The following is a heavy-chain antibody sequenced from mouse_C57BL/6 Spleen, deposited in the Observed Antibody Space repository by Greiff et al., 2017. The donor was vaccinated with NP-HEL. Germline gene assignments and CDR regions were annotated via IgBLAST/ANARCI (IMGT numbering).Heavy chain of an antibody. CDR3: TPIDYYGSSYDAMDY. V-gene: IGHV14-4*01. Sequence: VQLKQSGAELVRPGASVKLSCTASGFNIKDDYMHWVKQRHEQGLEWIGWIDPENGDTEYASKFQGKATITADTSSNTAYLQLSSLTSEDTAVYYCTPIDYYGSSYDAMDYWGQGTSVTVSS. D-gene: IGHD1-1*01. CDR2: IDPENGDT. CDR1: GFNIKDDY. J-gene: IGHJ4*01.